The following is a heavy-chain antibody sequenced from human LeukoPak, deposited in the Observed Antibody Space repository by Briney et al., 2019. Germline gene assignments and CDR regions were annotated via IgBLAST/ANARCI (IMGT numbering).Heavy chain of an antibody. J-gene: IGHJ4*02. D-gene: IGHD3-3*01. CDR3: ARGLRGAAVDY. CDR2: IYHSGST. V-gene: IGHV4-38-2*02. Sequence: SETLSLTCTVSGYSISSGYYWGWIRQPPGKGLEWIGSIYHSGSTYYNPSLKSRVTISVDTSKNQFSLKLSSVTAADTAVYYCARGLRGAAVDYWGQGTLVTVSS. CDR1: GYSISSGYY.